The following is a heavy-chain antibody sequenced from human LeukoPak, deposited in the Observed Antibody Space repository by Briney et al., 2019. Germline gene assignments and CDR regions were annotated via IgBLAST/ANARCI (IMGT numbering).Heavy chain of an antibody. CDR1: GGSISSYY. J-gene: IGHJ4*02. V-gene: IGHV4-59*01. CDR2: IYYSGST. CDR3: ARDYLSSGWFPHFDY. D-gene: IGHD6-19*01. Sequence: SETLSLTCTVSGGSISSYYWSWIRQPPGKGLEWIGYIYYSGSTNYNPSLTSRVTISVDTSKNQFSLKLSSVTAADTAVYYCARDYLSSGWFPHFDYWGQGTLVTVSS.